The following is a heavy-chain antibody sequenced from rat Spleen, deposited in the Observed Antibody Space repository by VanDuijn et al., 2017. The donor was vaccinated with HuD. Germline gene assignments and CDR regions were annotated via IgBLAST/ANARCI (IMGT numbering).Heavy chain of an antibody. Sequence: EVQLVESDGGLVQPGRSLKLSCAASGFTFSDYAMAWVRQAPKKGLEWVATIIYDGSSTYYRDSVKGRFTISRDNAKSTLYLQMDSLRSEDTATYYCAREVTYGGYHYWGQGVMVTVSS. CDR3: AREVTYGGYHY. CDR2: IIYDGSST. CDR1: GFTFSDYA. J-gene: IGHJ2*01. V-gene: IGHV5-17*01. D-gene: IGHD1-11*01.